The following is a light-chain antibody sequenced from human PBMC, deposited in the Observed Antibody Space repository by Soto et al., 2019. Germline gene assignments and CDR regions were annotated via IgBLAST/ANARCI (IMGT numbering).Light chain of an antibody. CDR1: QDIRDW. V-gene: IGKV1-12*01. CDR2: AAS. J-gene: IGKJ3*01. CDR3: QQAFSFPFT. Sequence: DIQMTQSPSSVSAYVGDRVTITCRASQDIRDWIAWYQQKPGKAPKLLISAASSLQSGVPSRFSGSGSGTDFSLTISSLQSEDFATYYCQQAFSFPFTFGSGTKVDIK.